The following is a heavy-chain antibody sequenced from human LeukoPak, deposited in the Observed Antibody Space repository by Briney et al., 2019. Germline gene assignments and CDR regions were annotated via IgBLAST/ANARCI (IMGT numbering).Heavy chain of an antibody. Sequence: GGSLRLSCAASGFTFSSYAMSWVRQAPGKGLEWVSAISGSGGSTYYADSVKGRFTISRDNSKNTLYLQMNSLRAEDTAVYYCAKDIYGELSWADYMDVWGKGTTVTVSS. CDR2: ISGSGGST. V-gene: IGHV3-23*01. CDR1: GFTFSSYA. D-gene: IGHD3-10*01. J-gene: IGHJ6*03. CDR3: AKDIYGELSWADYMDV.